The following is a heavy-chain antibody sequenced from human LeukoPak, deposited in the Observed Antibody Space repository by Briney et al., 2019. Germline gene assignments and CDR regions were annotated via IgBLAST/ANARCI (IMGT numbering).Heavy chain of an antibody. J-gene: IGHJ4*02. CDR3: AKDDRWLQFCC. D-gene: IGHD5-24*01. CDR2: IYSGGST. CDR1: GFTVSSNY. Sequence: GGSLRLSCAASGFTVSSNYMSWVRQAPGKGLEWVSVIYSGGSTYYADSVRGRFTISRDNSRSTLYLQMNSLRAEDTAVYYCAKDDRWLQFCCWGQGTLVTVSA. V-gene: IGHV3-53*01.